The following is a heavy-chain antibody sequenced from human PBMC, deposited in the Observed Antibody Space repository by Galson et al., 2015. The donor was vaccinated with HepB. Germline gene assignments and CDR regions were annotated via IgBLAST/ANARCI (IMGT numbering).Heavy chain of an antibody. D-gene: IGHD1-14*01. CDR2: FDPEDGET. CDR1: GYTLTDLS. V-gene: IGHV1-24*01. J-gene: IGHJ4*02. CDR3: ATDRGTGTQNFDY. Sequence: SVKVSCKVSGYTLTDLSMHWVRQAPGKGLEWMGGFDPEDGETIYAQEFQGRVTMTEDTSTDTAYMELSSLRSEDTAVYYCATDRGTGTQNFDYWGQGTLVTVSS.